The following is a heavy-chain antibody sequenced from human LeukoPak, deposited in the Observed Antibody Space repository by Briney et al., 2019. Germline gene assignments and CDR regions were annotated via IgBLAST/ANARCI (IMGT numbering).Heavy chain of an antibody. CDR1: GFTFSSYW. J-gene: IGHJ4*02. D-gene: IGHD3-9*01. V-gene: IGHV3-74*01. CDR2: INSDGSST. Sequence: GGSLRLSCAASGFTFSSYWMHWVRQAPGKGLVWVSRINSDGSSTTYADSVKGRFTISRDNAKNTLYLQMNSLRAEDTAVYYCARPDTYYDILTGYYFDYWGQGTLVTVSS. CDR3: ARPDTYYDILTGYYFDY.